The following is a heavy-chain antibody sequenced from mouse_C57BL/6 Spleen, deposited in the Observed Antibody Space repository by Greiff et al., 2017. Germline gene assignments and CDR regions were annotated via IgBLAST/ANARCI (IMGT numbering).Heavy chain of an antibody. V-gene: IGHV1-82*01. D-gene: IGHD2-14*01. CDR1: GYAFSSSW. Sequence: VQLQQSGPELVKPGASVKISCKASGYAFSSSWMNWVKQRPGKGLEWIGRIYPGDGDTNSNGKFKGKATLTADKSSSTAYMQLSSLTSEDSAVYFCARIGDYFDDWGQGTTLTVSS. CDR3: ARIGDYFDD. CDR2: IYPGDGDT. J-gene: IGHJ2*01.